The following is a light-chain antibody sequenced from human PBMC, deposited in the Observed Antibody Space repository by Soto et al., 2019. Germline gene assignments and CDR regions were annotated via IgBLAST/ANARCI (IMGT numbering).Light chain of an antibody. J-gene: IGLJ1*01. CDR3: SSDAGSNNDV. Sequence: QSALTQPPSASGSPGQSVTISCTGTSSDVGGYNYVSWYQQHPGKAPKLMIYEVSKRPSGVPARFSGSKSGNTASLTDSGRQAEDEEDDYCSSDAGSNNDVPGSGTKVTVL. CDR1: SSDVGGYNY. CDR2: EVS. V-gene: IGLV2-8*01.